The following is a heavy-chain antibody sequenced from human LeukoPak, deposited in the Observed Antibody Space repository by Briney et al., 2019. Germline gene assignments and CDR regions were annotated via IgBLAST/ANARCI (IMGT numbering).Heavy chain of an antibody. J-gene: IGHJ5*02. Sequence: ASVSVSCKASGYTFTGYYMHWVRQAPGQGLEWMGWINPNSGGTNYAQKFQGRVTMTRDTSISTAYMELSRLRSDDTAVYYCARVGYGSGSYSWFDPWGQGTLVTVSS. CDR2: INPNSGGT. CDR1: GYTFTGYY. CDR3: ARVGYGSGSYSWFDP. V-gene: IGHV1-2*02. D-gene: IGHD3-10*01.